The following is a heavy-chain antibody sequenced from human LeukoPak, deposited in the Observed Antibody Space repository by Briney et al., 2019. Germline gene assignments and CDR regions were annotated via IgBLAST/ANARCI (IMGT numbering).Heavy chain of an antibody. CDR1: GGSINSYY. CDR3: ARARWWFDP. J-gene: IGHJ5*02. Sequence: KPSETLSLTCSVSGGSINSYYWSWIRQPPGKGLEWLGYIYYSGSTKYNPSLKSRISISVDTSKNQFSLKLSSVTAADTAVYYCARARWWFDPWGQGALVTVSS. V-gene: IGHV4-59*01. D-gene: IGHD2-15*01. CDR2: IYYSGST.